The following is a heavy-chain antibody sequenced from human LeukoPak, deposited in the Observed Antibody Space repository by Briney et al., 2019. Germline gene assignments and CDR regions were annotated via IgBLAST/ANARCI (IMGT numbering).Heavy chain of an antibody. CDR3: AKDRYSGLNTIDY. Sequence: GGSLRLSCAASGFXFSNYAMSWVRQAPGKGLEWVADMSYDGSYEFYADTVKGRFTVSRDTSKSTLYLQMNSLRAEDTAVYYCAKDRYSGLNTIDYWGQGTLVTVSS. D-gene: IGHD6-13*01. CDR2: MSYDGSYE. J-gene: IGHJ4*02. V-gene: IGHV3-30*18. CDR1: GFXFSNYA.